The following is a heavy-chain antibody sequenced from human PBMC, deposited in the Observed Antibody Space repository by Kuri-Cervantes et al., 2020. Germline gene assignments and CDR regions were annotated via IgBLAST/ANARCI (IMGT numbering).Heavy chain of an antibody. V-gene: IGHV3-48*02. CDR2: ISSSSSTI. CDR3: ARRYCTGGVCYRPEYYFDY. J-gene: IGHJ4*02. D-gene: IGHD2-8*02. CDR1: GFTFSTYS. Sequence: GGSLRLSCAASGFTFSTYSMNWVRQAPGKGLEWVSYISSSSSTIYHADSAKGRFTISRDNAKNSLYLQMNSLRDEDTAVYYCARRYCTGGVCYRPEYYFDYWGQGTLVTVSS.